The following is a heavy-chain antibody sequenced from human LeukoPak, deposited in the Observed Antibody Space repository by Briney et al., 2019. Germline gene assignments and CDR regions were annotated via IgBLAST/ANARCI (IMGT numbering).Heavy chain of an antibody. D-gene: IGHD2-15*01. Sequence: ASVKVSCKASGGTFSSYAISWVRQAPGHGLEWMGRIIPILGIANYAQKFQGRVTITADKSTSTAYMELSSLRSEDTAVYYCARPAYCSCGSCYALYFDYWGQGTLVTVSS. CDR3: ARPAYCSCGSCYALYFDY. J-gene: IGHJ4*02. CDR1: GGTFSSYA. CDR2: IIPILGIA. V-gene: IGHV1-69*04.